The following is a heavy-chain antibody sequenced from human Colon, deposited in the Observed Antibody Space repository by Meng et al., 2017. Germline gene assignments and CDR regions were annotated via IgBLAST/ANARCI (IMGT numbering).Heavy chain of an antibody. D-gene: IGHD1-26*01. CDR1: GFTISTYW. J-gene: IGHJ4*02. V-gene: IGHV3-74*01. CDR2: TSCDGSDT. CDR3: AAAWELLPPGY. Sequence: EVQMVESGGGLVQPGGSLRLSCVASGFTISTYWLHWVRQAPGKGLVWVSRTSCDGSDTVYADSVKGRFTMSRDNAKNTLYLQMNSLRAEDTAVYYCAAAWELLPPGYWGQGTLVTVSS.